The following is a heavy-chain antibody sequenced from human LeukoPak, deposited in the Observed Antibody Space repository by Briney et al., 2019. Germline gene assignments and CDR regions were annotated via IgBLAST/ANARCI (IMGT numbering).Heavy chain of an antibody. CDR1: GGSISSYY. Sequence: SETLSLTCTVSGGSISSYYWSWIRQPPGKGLEWIGYIYYSGSTYYNPSLKSRVTISVDTSKNQFSLKLSSVTAADTAVYYCARDRGYGDYGGWFDPWGQGTLVTVSS. V-gene: IGHV4-59*12. D-gene: IGHD4-17*01. CDR3: ARDRGYGDYGGWFDP. J-gene: IGHJ5*02. CDR2: IYYSGST.